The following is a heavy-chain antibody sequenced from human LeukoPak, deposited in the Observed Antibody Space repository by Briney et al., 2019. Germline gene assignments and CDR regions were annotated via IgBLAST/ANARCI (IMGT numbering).Heavy chain of an antibody. Sequence: GGSLRLSCAASGFTFSTYWMQWVRQAPGKGLVWVSRINTDGSSTNYADSVKGRFTISRDNAQNTLFLQMNSLRAEDTAVYYCARGPVAFDIWGQGTMVTVSS. J-gene: IGHJ3*02. V-gene: IGHV3-74*01. CDR3: ARGPVAFDI. CDR2: INTDGSST. CDR1: GFTFSTYW.